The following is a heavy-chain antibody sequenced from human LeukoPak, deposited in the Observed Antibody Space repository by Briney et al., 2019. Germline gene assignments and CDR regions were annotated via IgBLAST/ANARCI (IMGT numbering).Heavy chain of an antibody. CDR3: ARKYYYDSSGYSLYYFDY. V-gene: IGHV4-34*01. Sequence: SETLSLTCAVYGGSFSGCYWSWIRQPPGKGLEWIGEINHSGSTNYNPSLKSRVTISVDTSKNQFSLKLSSVTAADTAVYYCARKYYYDSSGYSLYYFDYWGQGTLVTVSS. CDR1: GGSFSGCY. D-gene: IGHD3-22*01. J-gene: IGHJ4*02. CDR2: INHSGST.